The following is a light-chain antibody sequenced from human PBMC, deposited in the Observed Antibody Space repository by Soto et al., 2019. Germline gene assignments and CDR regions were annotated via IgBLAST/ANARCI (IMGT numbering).Light chain of an antibody. CDR1: QSISSW. CDR2: DAS. CDR3: QQYNSYSHS. V-gene: IGKV1-5*01. Sequence: DIPMTQSPSTLSASVGDRVTITCRASQSISSWLAWYQQKPGKAPKLLIYDASSLESEVPSRFSSSGSGTEFTLTINRLQTDDFATYYCQQYNSYSHSFGQGTKLEIK. J-gene: IGKJ2*01.